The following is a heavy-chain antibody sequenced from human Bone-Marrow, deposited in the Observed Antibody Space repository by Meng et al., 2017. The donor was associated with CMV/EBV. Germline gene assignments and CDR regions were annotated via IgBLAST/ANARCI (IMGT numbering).Heavy chain of an antibody. V-gene: IGHV3-49*04. J-gene: IGHJ4*02. CDR3: TRSGSWCHPFDY. D-gene: IGHD2-8*01. CDR1: GFTFGDYA. CDR2: IRSKAYGGTT. Sequence: GGSLRLSCTASGFTFGDYAMSWVRQAPGKGLEWVGFIRSKAYGGTTEYAASVKGRFTISRDDSKSIAYLQMNSLKTEDTAVYYCTRSGSWCHPFDYWGQGTLVTVSS.